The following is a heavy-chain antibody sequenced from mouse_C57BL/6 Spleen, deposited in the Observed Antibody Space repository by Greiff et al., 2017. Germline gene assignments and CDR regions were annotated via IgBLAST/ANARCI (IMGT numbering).Heavy chain of an antibody. CDR2: ISSGSSTI. CDR1: GFTFSDYG. V-gene: IGHV5-17*01. D-gene: IGHD4-1*01. CDR3: ARPWVY. J-gene: IGHJ3*01. Sequence: EVQLKESGGGLVKPGGSLKLSCAASGFTFSDYGMHWVRQAPEKGLEWVAYISSGSSTIYYADTVKGRFTISRDNAKNTLFLQMTSLRYEEAARYYCARPWVYWGQGTLVTVSA.